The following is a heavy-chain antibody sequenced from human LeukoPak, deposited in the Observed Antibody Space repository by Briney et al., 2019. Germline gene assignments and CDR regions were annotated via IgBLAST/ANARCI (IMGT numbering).Heavy chain of an antibody. D-gene: IGHD3-10*01. CDR3: AKAESYYYYMDV. CDR2: IWYDGSNK. J-gene: IGHJ6*03. CDR1: GFTFSSYG. V-gene: IGHV3-33*06. Sequence: PGRSLRLSCAASGFTFSSYGMHWVRQAPGKGLEWVAVIWYDGSNKYYADSVKGRFTISRDNSKNTLYLQMNSLRAEDTAVYYCAKAESYYYYMDVWGKGTTVTVSS.